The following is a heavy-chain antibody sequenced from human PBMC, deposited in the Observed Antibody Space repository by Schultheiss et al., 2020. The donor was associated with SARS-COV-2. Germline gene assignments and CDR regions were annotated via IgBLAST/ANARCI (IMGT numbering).Heavy chain of an antibody. Sequence: SQTLSLTCAVYGGSFSGYYWSWIRQPPGKGLEWIGEINHSGSTNYNLSLKSRVTISVDTSKNQFSLKLSSVTAADTAVYYCARARDHYYDSSGYYYSAHYFDYWGQGTLVTVSS. CDR3: ARARDHYYDSSGYYYSAHYFDY. D-gene: IGHD3-22*01. CDR1: GGSFSGYY. CDR2: INHSGST. V-gene: IGHV4-34*01. J-gene: IGHJ4*02.